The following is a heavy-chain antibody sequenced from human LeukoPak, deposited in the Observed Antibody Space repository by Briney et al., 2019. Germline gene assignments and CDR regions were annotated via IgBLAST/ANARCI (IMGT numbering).Heavy chain of an antibody. J-gene: IGHJ4*02. D-gene: IGHD3-9*01. CDR3: ARGLKTLYDILTGHYKDVAYFDY. CDR1: GGSISDSSYY. Sequence: PSETLSLTCTVSGGSISDSSYYWGWIRQPPGKGLEWIASIHYSGSTYYNPSLKSRVTISVDTSKNQFSMKLTSVTAADTAVYYCARGLKTLYDILTGHYKDVAYFDYWGQGTLVTVSS. V-gene: IGHV4-39*01. CDR2: IHYSGST.